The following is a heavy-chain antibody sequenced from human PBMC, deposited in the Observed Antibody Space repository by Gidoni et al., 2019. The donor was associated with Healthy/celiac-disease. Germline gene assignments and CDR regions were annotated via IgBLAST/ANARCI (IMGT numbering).Heavy chain of an antibody. CDR3: ARLPDPTSYYYYGMDV. CDR1: GGPIRSGSYY. V-gene: IGHV4-61*02. Sequence: QVQLQVSGPGLVKPSQTLPLTCTVPGGPIRSGSYYWSWIRQPAGKGLEWIGRIYTSGSTNYNPSLKSRVTISVDTSKNQFSLKLSSVTAADTAVYYCARLPDPTSYYYYGMDVWGQGTTVTVSS. J-gene: IGHJ6*02. CDR2: IYTSGST.